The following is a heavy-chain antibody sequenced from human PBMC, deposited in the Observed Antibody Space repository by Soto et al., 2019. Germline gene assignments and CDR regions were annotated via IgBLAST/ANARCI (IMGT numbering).Heavy chain of an antibody. CDR3: TRLGYSSGWTDY. V-gene: IGHV3-73*02. D-gene: IGHD6-19*01. J-gene: IGHJ4*02. CDR2: IRSKANNYAT. CDR1: GFTLSGSV. Sequence: EVQLVESGGGLVQPGESLNLSCAASGFTLSGSVIHWVRQASGKGLEWVGRIRSKANNYATAYAASVEGRFTISRDDSKNTAYLQMNSLNTEDTAVYYCTRLGYSSGWTDYGGQGAPVTVSS.